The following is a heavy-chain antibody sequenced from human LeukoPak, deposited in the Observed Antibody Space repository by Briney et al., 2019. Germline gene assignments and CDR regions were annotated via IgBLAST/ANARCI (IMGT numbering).Heavy chain of an antibody. CDR3: ARDVIKNGDYSVFDY. CDR2: ISYDGSNK. V-gene: IGHV3-30-3*01. Sequence: GGSLRLSCAASGFTFSSYAMHWVRQAPGKGLEWVAVISYDGSNKYYADSVKGRFTISRDNSRNTLYLQMNSLRAEDTAVYYCARDVIKNGDYSVFDYWGQGTLVTVSS. D-gene: IGHD4-17*01. CDR1: GFTFSSYA. J-gene: IGHJ4*02.